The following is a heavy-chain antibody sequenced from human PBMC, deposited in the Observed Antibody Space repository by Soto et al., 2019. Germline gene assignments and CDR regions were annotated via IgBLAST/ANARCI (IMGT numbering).Heavy chain of an antibody. CDR2: INPNSGDT. D-gene: IGHD1-1*01. V-gene: IGHV1-2*02. J-gene: IGHJ3*02. CDR1: GYTFTGHY. CDR3: AKQLGQGSFDI. Sequence: ASVKVSCKASGYTFTGHYLHWVRQAPGQGLEWMGWINPNSGDTNYAQKFQGRVTMTRDTSISTAYMDLSRLRSDDTAVYYCAKQLGQGSFDIWGQGTMVTVSS.